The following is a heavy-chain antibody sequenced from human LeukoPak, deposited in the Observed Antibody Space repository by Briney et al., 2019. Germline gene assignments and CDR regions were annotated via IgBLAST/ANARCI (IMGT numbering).Heavy chain of an antibody. Sequence: GGSLRLSCAASGFTFSSYSMNWVRQAPGKGLEWVSSISSSSSYIYYAESVKGRFTISRDNAKNSLYLQMNSLRAEDTAVYYCATSGRYRNWFDPWGQGTLVTVSS. CDR2: ISSSSSYI. J-gene: IGHJ5*02. CDR3: ATSGRYRNWFDP. D-gene: IGHD1-26*01. V-gene: IGHV3-21*01. CDR1: GFTFSSYS.